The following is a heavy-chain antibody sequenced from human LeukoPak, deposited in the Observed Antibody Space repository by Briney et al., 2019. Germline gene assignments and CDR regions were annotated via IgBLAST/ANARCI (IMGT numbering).Heavy chain of an antibody. CDR2: ISGSGGST. CDR1: GFTFSSYA. V-gene: IGHV3-23*01. CDR3: AKGSRWDYYDSSGYSYFDY. J-gene: IGHJ4*02. D-gene: IGHD3-22*01. Sequence: GGSLRLSCAASGFTFSSYAMSWVRQAPGKGLEWVSAISGSGGSTYYADSVKGRFTISRDNSKNTLYLQVNSLRAEDTAVYYCAKGSRWDYYDSSGYSYFDYWGQGTLVTVSS.